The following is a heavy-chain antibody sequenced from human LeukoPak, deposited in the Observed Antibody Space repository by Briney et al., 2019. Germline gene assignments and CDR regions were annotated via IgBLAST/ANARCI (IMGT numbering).Heavy chain of an antibody. D-gene: IGHD4-23*01. CDR1: GGSISSGGYS. V-gene: IGHV4-30-2*01. J-gene: IGHJ4*02. Sequence: SETLSLTCAVSGGSISSGGYSWSWIRQPPGKGLEWIGYIYHSGSTYYNPSLKSRITISVDRSKNQFSLKLSSVTAADTAVYYCARGYGGLFDYWGQGTLVTVSS. CDR2: IYHSGST. CDR3: ARGYGGLFDY.